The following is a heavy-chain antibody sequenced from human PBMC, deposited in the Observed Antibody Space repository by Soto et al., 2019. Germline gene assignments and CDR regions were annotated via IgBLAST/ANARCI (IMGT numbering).Heavy chain of an antibody. D-gene: IGHD3-3*01. J-gene: IGHJ3*01. CDR1: GFTFSSYA. Sequence: QVQLVESGGGVVQPGWSLRLSCAASGFTFSSYAMHWVRQAPGKGLEWVAVISYDGGSKTYADSVKGRFTISRDNSKNXXXXXXXXXXGXXXXXXXXXXRSPSSGTSFNDAFDFWGQGTMVTVSS. V-gene: IGHV3-30-3*01. CDR2: ISYDGGSK. CDR3: XXRSPSSGTSFNDAFDF.